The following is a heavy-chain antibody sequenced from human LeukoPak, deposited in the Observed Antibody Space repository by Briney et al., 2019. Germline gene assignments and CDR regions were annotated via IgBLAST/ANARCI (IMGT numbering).Heavy chain of an antibody. CDR3: ARGGGNSGYYFDY. CDR2: IYHSGST. J-gene: IGHJ4*02. V-gene: IGHV4-4*02. D-gene: IGHD4-23*01. Sequence: PSETLSLTCAVSGGSISSSNWWSWVRQPPGKGLEWIGEIYHSGSTNYNPSLKSRVTISVDTSKNQFSLKLSSVTAADTAVYYCARGGGNSGYYFDYWGQGTLVTVSS. CDR1: GGSISSSNW.